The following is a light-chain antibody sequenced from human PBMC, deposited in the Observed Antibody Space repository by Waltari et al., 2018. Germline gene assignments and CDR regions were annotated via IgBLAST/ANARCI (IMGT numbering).Light chain of an antibody. CDR3: CSYAGRYNLV. V-gene: IGLV2-11*01. Sequence: QSALTQPRSVSGSPGQSVTIYCTRTTSDVGYYNFFSWYQQHPGTAPKLLIYDFTKRPSGVPERFSGSKSGITDYLTISGLQAADEADYYCCSYAGRYNLVFGGGTMLIVL. CDR2: DFT. J-gene: IGLJ2*01. CDR1: TSDVGYYNF.